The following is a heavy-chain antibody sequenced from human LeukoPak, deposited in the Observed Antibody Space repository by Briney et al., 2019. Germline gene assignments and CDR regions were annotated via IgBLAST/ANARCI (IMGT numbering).Heavy chain of an antibody. CDR1: GYTFTSYY. Sequence: GASVKVSCKASGYTFTSYYMHWVRQAPGQGLEWMGWISAYNGNTNYAQKLQGRVTMTTDTSTSTAYMELRSLRSDDTAVYYCAREKYSRGLDGDYWGQGTLVTVSS. CDR2: ISAYNGNT. D-gene: IGHD6-13*01. V-gene: IGHV1-18*04. J-gene: IGHJ4*02. CDR3: AREKYSRGLDGDY.